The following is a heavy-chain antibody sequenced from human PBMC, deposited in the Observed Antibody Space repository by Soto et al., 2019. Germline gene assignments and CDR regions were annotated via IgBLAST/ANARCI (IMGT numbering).Heavy chain of an antibody. D-gene: IGHD5-12*01. V-gene: IGHV4-34*01. CDR1: GGSLSGYY. CDR3: ARGQEGVVATH. Sequence: QVQLQQWGAGLLKPSETLSLNCAVTGGSLSGYYWSWIRQPPGKGLEWIGEVKDGGHTNYSPSLSGRGTISSDTSHNQFSLRQNSVTAADTGVYVCARGQEGVVATHWDQGSLVTVSS. J-gene: IGHJ4*02. CDR2: VKDGGHT.